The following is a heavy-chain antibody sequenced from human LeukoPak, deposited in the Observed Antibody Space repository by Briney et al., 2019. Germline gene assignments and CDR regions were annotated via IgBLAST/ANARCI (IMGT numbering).Heavy chain of an antibody. J-gene: IGHJ4*02. CDR1: GYTFSSYW. Sequence: GESLKISCKGSGYTFSSYWIGWARQMPGKGLEWMGIIYPGDSDTRYSPSLQGQVTISVDTSIGTAYLQWSSLKASDTAIYYCARQNDFRLDYWGKGTLVTVSS. CDR2: IYPGDSDT. D-gene: IGHD3-3*01. V-gene: IGHV5-51*01. CDR3: ARQNDFRLDY.